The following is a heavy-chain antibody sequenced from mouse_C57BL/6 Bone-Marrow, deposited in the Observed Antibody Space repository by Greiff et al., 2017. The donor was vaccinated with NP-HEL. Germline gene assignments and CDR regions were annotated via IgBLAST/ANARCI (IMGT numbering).Heavy chain of an antibody. CDR1: GYTFTSYW. D-gene: IGHD4-1*01. Sequence: EVQLQQSGTVLARPGASVKMSCKTSGYTFTSYWMHWVKQRPGQGLEWIGAIYPGNSDTSYNQKFKGKAKLTAVTSASTAYMELSSLTNEDSAVYYCTGDLTGTFLFDYWGQGTTLTVSS. CDR3: TGDLTGTFLFDY. V-gene: IGHV1-5*01. J-gene: IGHJ2*01. CDR2: IYPGNSDT.